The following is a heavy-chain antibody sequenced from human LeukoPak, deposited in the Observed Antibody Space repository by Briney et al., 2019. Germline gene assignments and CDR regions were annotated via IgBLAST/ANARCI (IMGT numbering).Heavy chain of an antibody. V-gene: IGHV3-23*01. Sequence: QPGGSLRLSCAASGFTFSSYAMSWVRQAPGKGLEWLPAISSTGSTTYYADSVKGRFTISRDNSKNTLYLQMNSLKAEDTAVYYCAEKKNFYFDYWGQGTLVTVSS. CDR3: AEKKNFYFDY. J-gene: IGHJ4*02. D-gene: IGHD1-7*01. CDR1: GFTFSSYA. CDR2: ISSTGSTT.